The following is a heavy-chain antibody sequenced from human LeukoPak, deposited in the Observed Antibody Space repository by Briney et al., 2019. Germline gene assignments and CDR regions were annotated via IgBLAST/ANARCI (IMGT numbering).Heavy chain of an antibody. CDR1: GGSFSGYY. CDR2: INHSGST. Sequence: SETLSLTCAVYGGSFSGYYWSWIRQPPGKGLEWVGEINHSGSTNYNPSLKSRVTISVDTSKNQFSLKLSSVTAADTAVYYCARGESRGAHDYGDYVPSFFDYWGQGTLVTVSS. CDR3: ARGESRGAHDYGDYVPSFFDY. J-gene: IGHJ4*02. D-gene: IGHD4-17*01. V-gene: IGHV4-34*01.